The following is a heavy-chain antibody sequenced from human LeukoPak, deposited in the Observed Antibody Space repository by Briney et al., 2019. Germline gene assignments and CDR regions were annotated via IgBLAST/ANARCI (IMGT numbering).Heavy chain of an antibody. CDR1: GFTFSLYG. D-gene: IGHD4-11*01. V-gene: IGHV3-33*01. CDR3: ARDNSYSTHLDY. CDR2: IWYDGSNK. Sequence: PGGSLRLSCAASGFTFSLYGMHWVRQAPGRGLEWVAVIWYDGSNKYYTDSVKGRFAISRDNSKNTLYLQMNSLRGEDTAVYYCARDNSYSTHLDYWGQGTLATVSS. J-gene: IGHJ4*02.